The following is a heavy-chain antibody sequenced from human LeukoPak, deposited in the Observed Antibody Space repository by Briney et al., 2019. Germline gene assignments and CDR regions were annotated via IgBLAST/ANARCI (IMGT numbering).Heavy chain of an antibody. CDR3: ATASTAARRVGNWFDP. V-gene: IGHV1-24*01. Sequence: ASVKVSCKVSGYTLTELSMHWVRQAPGKGLEWMGGFDPEDGETIYAQKFQGSVTMTEDTSTDTAYMELSSLRSEDTAVYYCATASTAARRVGNWFDPWGQGTLVTVSS. CDR1: GYTLTELS. D-gene: IGHD6-6*01. J-gene: IGHJ5*02. CDR2: FDPEDGET.